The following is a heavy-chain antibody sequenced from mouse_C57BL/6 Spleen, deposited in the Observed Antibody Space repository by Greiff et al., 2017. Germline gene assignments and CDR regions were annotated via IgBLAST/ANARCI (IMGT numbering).Heavy chain of an antibody. J-gene: IGHJ4*01. CDR3: ARTGTGAYYAMDY. V-gene: IGHV5-17*01. CDR2: ISSGSSTI. Sequence: EVKGVESGGGLVKPGGSLKLPCAASGFTFSDYGMHWVRQAPEKGLEWVAYISSGSSTIYYEDTVKVRFTISSDNAKHTQFLHMTSRRSEDTAMYYCARTGTGAYYAMDYWGQGTSVTVSS. CDR1: GFTFSDYG. D-gene: IGHD4-1*01.